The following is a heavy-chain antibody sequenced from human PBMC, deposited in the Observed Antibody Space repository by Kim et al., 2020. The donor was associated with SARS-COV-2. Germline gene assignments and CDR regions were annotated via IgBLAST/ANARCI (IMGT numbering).Heavy chain of an antibody. V-gene: IGHV3-48*02. D-gene: IGHD3-3*01. CDR1: GFTFTTSS. J-gene: IGHJ4*02. Sequence: GGSLRLSCAASGFTFTTSSMNWVRQAPGKGLEWISYISSGSDTIYYADSMKGRFTVSRDNAKNSLFLQMNSLRNEDTAVYYCTRDFGDFDYWGQGTPVP. CDR2: ISSGSDTI. CDR3: TRDFGDFDY.